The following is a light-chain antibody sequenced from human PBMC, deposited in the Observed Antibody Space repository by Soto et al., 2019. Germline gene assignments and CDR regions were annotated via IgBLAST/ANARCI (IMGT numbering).Light chain of an antibody. J-gene: IGKJ4*01. Sequence: EIVLTQSPATLSLSPGERATLSCRASRSVGDYLAWYQQKPGQAPRLLIYDASNRATGIPARFSGSGSGTDFTLTISSLEPEDFAVYYCQQRSNWPPSLTFGGGTKVDIK. V-gene: IGKV3-11*01. CDR2: DAS. CDR3: QQRSNWPPSLT. CDR1: RSVGDY.